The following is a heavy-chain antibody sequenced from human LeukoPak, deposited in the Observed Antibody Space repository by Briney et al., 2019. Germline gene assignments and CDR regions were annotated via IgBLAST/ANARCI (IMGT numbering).Heavy chain of an antibody. CDR1: GFTFSSYG. V-gene: IGHV3-33*01. Sequence: QPGGSLRLSCAASGFTFSSYGMHWVRQAPGKGLEWVAVIWYDGSNKYYADSVKGRFTISRDNSKNTLYLQMNSLRAEDTAVYYCAVSLDTAMVLLGYWGQGTLVTVSS. CDR3: AVSLDTAMVLLGY. D-gene: IGHD5-18*01. J-gene: IGHJ4*02. CDR2: IWYDGSNK.